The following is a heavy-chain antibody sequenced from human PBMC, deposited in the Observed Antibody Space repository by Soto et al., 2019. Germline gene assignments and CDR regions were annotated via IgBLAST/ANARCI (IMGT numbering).Heavy chain of an antibody. CDR3: ARRYGDYFDY. CDR1: GGSIGTYY. Sequence: SETLSLTCTVSGGSIGTYYWSWIRQPPGKGLEWIGYIYYNGGSTNYNPSLKSRVTISVDTSKNQFSLKLSSVTAADTAVYYCARRYGDYFDYWGQGTLVTVSS. CDR2: IYYNGGST. D-gene: IGHD4-17*01. V-gene: IGHV4-59*08. J-gene: IGHJ4*02.